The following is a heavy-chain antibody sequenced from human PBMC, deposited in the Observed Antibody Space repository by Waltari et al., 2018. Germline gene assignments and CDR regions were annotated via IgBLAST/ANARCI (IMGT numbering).Heavy chain of an antibody. Sequence: EVQLVQSGAEVKKPGESLKISCKGSGYSFTSYWIGWVRQMPGKGLEWMGIIYPGDSDTRYSPSFQGQVTISADKSISTAYLQGSSLKASDTAMYYCARHPDDYGDYDWYFDLWGRGTLVTVSS. CDR2: IYPGDSDT. J-gene: IGHJ2*01. CDR1: GYSFTSYW. V-gene: IGHV5-51*01. CDR3: ARHPDDYGDYDWYFDL. D-gene: IGHD4-17*01.